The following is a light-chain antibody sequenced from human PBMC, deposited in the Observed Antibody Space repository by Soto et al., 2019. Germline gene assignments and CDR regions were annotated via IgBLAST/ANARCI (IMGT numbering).Light chain of an antibody. CDR3: QQYDSSPRT. V-gene: IGKV3-20*01. Sequence: EIVLTQSPGTLSLSPGERATLSCRASQAVNSIYLAWYQQKPGQAPRLLIYGTSNWATGIPDRFSGSGSGTDFTLTVSRLEPEDFAVYYCQQYDSSPRTFGQGTNVDIK. CDR1: QAVNSIY. CDR2: GTS. J-gene: IGKJ1*01.